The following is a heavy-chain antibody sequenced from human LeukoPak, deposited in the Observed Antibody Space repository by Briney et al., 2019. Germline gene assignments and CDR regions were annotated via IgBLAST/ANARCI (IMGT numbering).Heavy chain of an antibody. V-gene: IGHV4-59*06. J-gene: IGHJ4*02. D-gene: IGHD3-22*01. CDR2: IYYSGST. Sequence: SETLSLTCTVSGGSINTYYWSWIRQHPGKGLEWIGYIYYSGSTYYNPSLKSRVTISVDTSKNQFSLKLSSVTAADTAVYYCARDTRNYYDSSGFFDYWGQGTLVTVSS. CDR3: ARDTRNYYDSSGFFDY. CDR1: GGSINTYY.